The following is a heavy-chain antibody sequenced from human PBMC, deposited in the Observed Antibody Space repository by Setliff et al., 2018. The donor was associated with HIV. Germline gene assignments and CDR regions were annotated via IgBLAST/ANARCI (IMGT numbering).Heavy chain of an antibody. CDR1: SASISSNSYY. CDR3: ARSRTILSFGP. V-gene: IGHV4-39*07. Sequence: SETLSLTCTVSSASISSNSYYWRWIRQPPGKGLEWVGSIYGSGTTNYNPSLESRVTISMDSSQNQFSLTLTSVTAADTAVYYCARSRTILSFGPWGQGAQVTVSS. D-gene: IGHD1-1*01. J-gene: IGHJ5*02. CDR2: IYGSGTT.